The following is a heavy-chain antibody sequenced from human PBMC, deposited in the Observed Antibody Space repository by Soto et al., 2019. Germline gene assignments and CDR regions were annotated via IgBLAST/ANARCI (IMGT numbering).Heavy chain of an antibody. Sequence: GESLKISCQGSGYSFTSHWITWVRQTPGKGLEWMGRIDPSDSYTNYSPSFQGRVTISADRSISTAFLQRSSLEASDTAIYYCAGRLSGPKEEYNAYYFYGLDVWGQGTTVTVSS. CDR3: AGRLSGPKEEYNAYYFYGLDV. V-gene: IGHV5-10-1*01. CDR1: GYSFTSHW. D-gene: IGHD1-1*01. CDR2: IDPSDSYT. J-gene: IGHJ6*02.